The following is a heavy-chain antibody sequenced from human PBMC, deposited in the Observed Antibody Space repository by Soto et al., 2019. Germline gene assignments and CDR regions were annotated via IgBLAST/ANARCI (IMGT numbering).Heavy chain of an antibody. D-gene: IGHD2-2*01. CDR2: INHSGST. CDR1: GGSFSGYY. V-gene: IGHV4-34*01. J-gene: IGHJ5*02. Sequence: SETLSLTCAVYGGSFSGYYWSWIRQPPGKGLEWIGEINHSGSTNYNPSLKSRVTISVDTSKNQFSLKLSSVTAADTAVYYCARRVKDIVVVPAAKTRYNWFDPWGQGTLVTVSS. CDR3: ARRVKDIVVVPAAKTRYNWFDP.